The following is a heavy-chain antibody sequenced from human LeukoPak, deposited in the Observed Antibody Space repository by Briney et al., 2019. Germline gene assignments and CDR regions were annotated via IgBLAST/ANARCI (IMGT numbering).Heavy chain of an antibody. D-gene: IGHD3-16*02. CDR2: IRYDGSNK. J-gene: IGHJ5*02. Sequence: GGSLRLSCAASGFTFSSYGMHWVRQAPGKGLEWVAFIRYDGSNKYYAGSVKGRFTISRDNSKNTLYLQMNSLRAEDTAVYYCAKGRGDYVWGSYRPNWFDLWGQGTLVTVSS. CDR1: GFTFSSYG. CDR3: AKGRGDYVWGSYRPNWFDL. V-gene: IGHV3-30*02.